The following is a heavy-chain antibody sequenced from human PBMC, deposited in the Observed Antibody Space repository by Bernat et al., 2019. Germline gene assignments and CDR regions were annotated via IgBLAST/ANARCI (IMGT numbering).Heavy chain of an antibody. CDR1: GGSISSSSYY. V-gene: IGHV4-39*01. J-gene: IGHJ4*02. CDR2: IYYSGST. Sequence: QLQLQESGPGLVKPSETLSLTCTVSGGSISSSSYYWGWIRQPPGKGLEWIGSIYYSGSTYYNPSLKSRVTISVDTSKNQFSLKLSSVTAADTAVYYCANERGYYGSGSRGRGYFDYWGQGTLVTVSS. D-gene: IGHD3-10*01. CDR3: ANERGYYGSGSRGRGYFDY.